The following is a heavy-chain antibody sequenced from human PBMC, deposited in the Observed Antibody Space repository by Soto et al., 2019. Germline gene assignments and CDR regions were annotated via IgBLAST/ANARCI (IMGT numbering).Heavy chain of an antibody. CDR1: SGSITSSNW. CDR2: VYNGGHA. D-gene: IGHD1-26*01. V-gene: IGHV4-4*02. J-gene: IGHJ4*02. CDR3: ASHLIMPGTRGFDY. Sequence: QVQLQESGPGLVKPSGTLSLTCAISSGSITSSNWWSWVRQPPGKGLEWIGEVYNGGHANYNPSLKSRLTISVESQNQFSLRLSSVTAAYTAVYFCASHLIMPGTRGFDYWGQGSLVTVSS.